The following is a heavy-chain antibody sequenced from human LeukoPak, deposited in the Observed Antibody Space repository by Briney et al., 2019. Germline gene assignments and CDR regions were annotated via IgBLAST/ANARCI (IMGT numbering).Heavy chain of an antibody. D-gene: IGHD4-17*01. CDR1: GLTFSSYA. CDR3: AKDKAKVTTSLFDY. CDR2: ISASGGST. V-gene: IGHV3-23*01. Sequence: GGSLRLSCAASGLTFSSYAMSWVRQAPGKGLDWVSAISASGGSTYYADSVKGRFTISRDNSKNTLYLQMNSLRAEDTAVYYCAKDKAKVTTSLFDYWGQGTLVTVSS. J-gene: IGHJ4*02.